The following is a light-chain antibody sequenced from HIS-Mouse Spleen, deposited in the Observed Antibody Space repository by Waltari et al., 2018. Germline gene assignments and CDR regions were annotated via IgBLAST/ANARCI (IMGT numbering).Light chain of an antibody. CDR3: QQSYSNPPT. Sequence: DIQMTQSPSSLSASVGDRVTIPCRASQGISSYLNWYQQKPGKAPKPLIYAASSLQSGVPSRFSGSGSGTDFTLTISSLQPEDFATYYCQQSYSNPPTFGGGTKVEIK. V-gene: IGKV1-39*01. J-gene: IGKJ4*01. CDR1: QGISSY. CDR2: AAS.